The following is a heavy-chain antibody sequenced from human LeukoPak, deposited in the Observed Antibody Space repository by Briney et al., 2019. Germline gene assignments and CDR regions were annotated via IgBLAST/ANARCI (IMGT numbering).Heavy chain of an antibody. CDR1: GGSISSGGYY. D-gene: IGHD3-22*01. CDR3: AIGINYYDSSGYSLDY. CDR2: IYHSGST. J-gene: IGHJ4*02. Sequence: SQTLSLTCTVSGGSISSGGYYWSWIRQHPGKGLEWIGYIYHSGSTYYNPSLKSRVTISVDRSKNQFSLKLSSVTAADTAVYYCAIGINYYDSSGYSLDYWGQGTLVTVSS. V-gene: IGHV4-30-2*01.